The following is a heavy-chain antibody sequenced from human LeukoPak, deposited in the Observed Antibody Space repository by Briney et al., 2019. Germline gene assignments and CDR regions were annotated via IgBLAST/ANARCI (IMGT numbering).Heavy chain of an antibody. J-gene: IGHJ4*02. CDR1: GFTVSSNE. CDR2: ISSSSAYI. V-gene: IGHV3-21*01. Sequence: GGSLRLSCAASGFTVSSNEMTWVRQAPGKGLEWVSSISSSSAYIYYEDSVKGRFSISRDNAKNSLYLQIHSLRAEDTAVYYCARDRNYGTFDFWGQGTLDTVSS. CDR3: ARDRNYGTFDF. D-gene: IGHD4-17*01.